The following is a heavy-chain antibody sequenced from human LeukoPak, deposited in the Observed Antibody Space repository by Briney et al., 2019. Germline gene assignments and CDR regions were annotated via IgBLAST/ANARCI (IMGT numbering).Heavy chain of an antibody. CDR2: INPNSGGT. Sequence: GASVKVSCKASGYTFTGYYMHWVRQAPGQGLEWKGWINPNSGGTNYAQKFQGRVTMTRDTSISTAYMELSRLRSDDTAVYYCARDLVSGWYGFYYYYYMDVWGKGTTVTVSS. D-gene: IGHD6-19*01. V-gene: IGHV1-2*02. CDR3: ARDLVSGWYGFYYYYYMDV. J-gene: IGHJ6*03. CDR1: GYTFTGYY.